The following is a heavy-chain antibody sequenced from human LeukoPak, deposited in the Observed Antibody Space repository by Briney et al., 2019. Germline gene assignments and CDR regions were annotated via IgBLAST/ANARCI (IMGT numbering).Heavy chain of an antibody. CDR3: GGVWGQWLDY. J-gene: IGHJ4*02. Sequence: PSETLSLTCAVYGGSFSGYYWTWIRQPPGKGLEWIGEISHSGRTNYNPSLKNRVIISIDTSKNQFSLNLNSVTAADTAVYFCGGVWGQWLDYGGQEPLVTVSS. D-gene: IGHD6-19*01. CDR2: ISHSGRT. V-gene: IGHV4-34*01. CDR1: GGSFSGYY.